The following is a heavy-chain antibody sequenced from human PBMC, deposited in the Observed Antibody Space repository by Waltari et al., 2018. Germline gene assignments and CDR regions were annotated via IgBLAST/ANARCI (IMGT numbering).Heavy chain of an antibody. CDR1: GGSMSSGNSY. CDR3: ARHGRYRGYGYYYYYYMDV. CDR2: IYYSGST. D-gene: IGHD5-12*01. Sequence: QLQLQESGPGLVQPSETLPLTCHVSGGSMSSGNSYGGWFRQAPGRGLEWSGNIYYSGSTYYNPSLKSRLTISVDTSKNQFSLKLSSVTAADTAVYYCARHGRYRGYGYYYYYYMDVWGKGTTVTVSS. J-gene: IGHJ6*03. V-gene: IGHV4-39*01.